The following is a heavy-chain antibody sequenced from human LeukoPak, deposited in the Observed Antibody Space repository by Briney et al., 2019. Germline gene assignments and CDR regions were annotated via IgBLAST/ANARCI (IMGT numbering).Heavy chain of an antibody. Sequence: GGSLRLFCAASGFTFSSYAMSWVRQAPGKGLEWVSAISGSGGSTYYADSVKGRFTISRDNSKNTLYLQMNSLRAEDTAVYYCAKSNYYGSGRPDYWGQGTLVTVSS. CDR2: ISGSGGST. CDR1: GFTFSSYA. D-gene: IGHD3-10*01. CDR3: AKSNYYGSGRPDY. J-gene: IGHJ4*02. V-gene: IGHV3-23*01.